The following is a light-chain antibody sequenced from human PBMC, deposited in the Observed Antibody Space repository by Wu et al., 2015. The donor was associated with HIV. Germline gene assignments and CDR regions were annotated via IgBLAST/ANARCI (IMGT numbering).Light chain of an antibody. J-gene: IGKJ4*01. Sequence: EIVMTQSPATLSVSPGKRATLSCRASLSVGSDLAWYQQKPGQAPRLLVYRASTRATGIPARFSGSGSGTDFTLTISSLDPEDFAVYYCQQRSNWPRLTFGGGTKVEIK. CDR3: QQRSNWPRLT. CDR1: LSVGSD. V-gene: IGKV3-11*01. CDR2: RAS.